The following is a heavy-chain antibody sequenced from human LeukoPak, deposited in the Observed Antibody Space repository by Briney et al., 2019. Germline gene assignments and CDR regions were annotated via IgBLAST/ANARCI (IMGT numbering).Heavy chain of an antibody. CDR3: ARDGDGYRGGIDY. CDR2: IYYSGST. Sequence: KTSETLSLTCAVSGYSISSGYYWGWIRQPPGKGLEWIGSIYYSGSTYYNPSLKSRVTISVDTSKNQFSLKLSSVTAADTAVYYCARDGDGYRGGIDYWGQGTLVTVSS. V-gene: IGHV4-38-2*02. CDR1: GYSISSGYY. D-gene: IGHD5-24*01. J-gene: IGHJ4*02.